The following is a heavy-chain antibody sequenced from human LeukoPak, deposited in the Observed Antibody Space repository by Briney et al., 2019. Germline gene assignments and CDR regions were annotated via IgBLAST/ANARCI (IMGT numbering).Heavy chain of an antibody. Sequence: ASVKVSCKTSGYSFTDYYMHWVLQAPGQGLEWMGWINPNSGGTSSARKFQGRVTMTRDTSITTVYMEVRWLTSDDTAVYYCARADRLHGGPYLIGPWGQGTLVTVTS. V-gene: IGHV1-2*02. J-gene: IGHJ5*02. CDR2: INPNSGGT. CDR3: ARADRLHGGPYLIGP. D-gene: IGHD2-21*01. CDR1: GYSFTDYY.